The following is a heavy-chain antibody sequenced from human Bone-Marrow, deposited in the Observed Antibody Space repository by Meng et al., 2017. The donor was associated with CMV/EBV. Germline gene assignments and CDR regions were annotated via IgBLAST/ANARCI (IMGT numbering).Heavy chain of an antibody. Sequence: SCTGSGYSFTSYCITWLRQMPGKGLEWMGIIYPCDSDTRYSPSFQGQVTISADKSITTAYLQWTSFKAADTAMYYCARRDYDFWGFYLVSAFDIWGQGTMVTV. V-gene: IGHV5-51*01. D-gene: IGHD3-3*01. CDR1: GYSFTSYC. CDR2: IYPCDSDT. CDR3: ARRDYDFWGFYLVSAFDI. J-gene: IGHJ3*02.